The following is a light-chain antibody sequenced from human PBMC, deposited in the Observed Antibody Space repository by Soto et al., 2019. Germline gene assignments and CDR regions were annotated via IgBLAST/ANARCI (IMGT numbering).Light chain of an antibody. CDR3: QQANSFPLT. CDR2: KAS. V-gene: IGKV1-5*03. Sequence: DIQMAQSPSTLSGSVGDRVTITCRASQTISSWLAWYQQKPGRAPKLLIYKASTLKSGVPSRFSGSGSGTEFTLTISSLQPEDFATYYCQQANSFPLTFGPGTKVDIK. CDR1: QTISSW. J-gene: IGKJ3*01.